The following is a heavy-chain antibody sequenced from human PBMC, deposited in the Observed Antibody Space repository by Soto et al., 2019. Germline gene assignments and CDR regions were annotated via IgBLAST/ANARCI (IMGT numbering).Heavy chain of an antibody. J-gene: IGHJ4*02. CDR2: IKSETDGGTI. V-gene: IGHV3-15*07. D-gene: IGHD6-19*01. CDR3: TPLALKYNSDWYPLSD. Sequence: EVQLVESGGGLVKPGGSLRLSCAGSGFTFSNVWMNWVRQAPGKGLEWVGRIKSETDGGTIDYAAPVKGRFTISRDDSSITLYLQMNCLKTEDTATYYCTPLALKYNSDWYPLSDWGQGTRVTVSS. CDR1: GFTFSNVW.